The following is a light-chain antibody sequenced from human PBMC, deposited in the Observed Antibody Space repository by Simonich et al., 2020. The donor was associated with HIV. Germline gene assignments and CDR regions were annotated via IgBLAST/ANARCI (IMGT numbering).Light chain of an antibody. CDR3: QQYYSTPFT. CDR1: QSVLYRSNNQNY. CDR2: WAS. Sequence: DIVMTQSPDSLAVSLGERATINCKSSQSVLYRSNNQNYLAWYQQKPGQPPKLLIYWASTRESGVPDRFSGSGSGTDFTLTISSLQAEDVAVYYCQQYYSTPFTFGPGTKVDFK. J-gene: IGKJ3*01. V-gene: IGKV4-1*01.